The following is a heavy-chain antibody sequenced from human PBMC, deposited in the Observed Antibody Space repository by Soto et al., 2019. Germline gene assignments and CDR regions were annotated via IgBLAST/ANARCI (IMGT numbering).Heavy chain of an antibody. V-gene: IGHV4-31*03. Sequence: QVQLQESGPGLVKPSQTLSLTCTVSGGSISSGGYYWSWIRQHPGKGLEWIGYIYYSGSTYYNPSLKSRVTISVDTSKNQFSLKLSSVTAADTAVYYCARSGSVRWFGDLPRLDYWGQGTLVTVSS. D-gene: IGHD3-10*01. J-gene: IGHJ4*02. CDR3: ARSGSVRWFGDLPRLDY. CDR2: IYYSGST. CDR1: GGSISSGGYY.